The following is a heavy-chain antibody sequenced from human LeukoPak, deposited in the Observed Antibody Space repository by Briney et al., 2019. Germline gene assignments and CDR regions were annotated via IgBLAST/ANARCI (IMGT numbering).Heavy chain of an antibody. J-gene: IGHJ3*02. CDR3: ARATITGDDAFDI. V-gene: IGHV4-30-2*01. D-gene: IGHD7-27*01. CDR1: GGSISSGGYY. Sequence: SETLSLTCTVSGGSISSGGYYWSWIRQPPGKGQEWIGYIYHSGSTYYNPSLKSRVTISVDRSKNQFSLKLSSVTAADTAVYYCARATITGDDAFDIWGQGTMVTVSS. CDR2: IYHSGST.